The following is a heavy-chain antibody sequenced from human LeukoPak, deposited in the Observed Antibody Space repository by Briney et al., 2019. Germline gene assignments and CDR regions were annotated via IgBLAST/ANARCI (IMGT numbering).Heavy chain of an antibody. CDR2: INHSGST. Sequence: SETLSLTCAVYGGSFSGYYWSWIRQPPGKGLEWIGEINHSGSTNYNPSLKSRVTTSVDTSKNQFSLKLSSVTAADTAVYYCARGFALRYFDWLSITPFDYWGQGTLVTVSS. V-gene: IGHV4-34*01. CDR1: GGSFSGYY. D-gene: IGHD3-9*01. CDR3: ARGFALRYFDWLSITPFDY. J-gene: IGHJ4*02.